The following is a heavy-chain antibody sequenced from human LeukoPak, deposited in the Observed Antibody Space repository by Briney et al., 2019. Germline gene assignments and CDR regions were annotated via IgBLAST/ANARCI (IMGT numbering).Heavy chain of an antibody. CDR3: ARISLRAFDV. CDR2: ISDIGLST. Sequence: GGSLRLSCAASGFIFNSYAMSWVRQAPGKGLEWVSTISDIGLSTYYADSVNGRLTISRDNSKNTLSLLLSSLRADDTAIYYCARISLRAFDVWGQGTTVTVSS. V-gene: IGHV3-23*01. D-gene: IGHD2/OR15-2a*01. J-gene: IGHJ3*01. CDR1: GFIFNSYA.